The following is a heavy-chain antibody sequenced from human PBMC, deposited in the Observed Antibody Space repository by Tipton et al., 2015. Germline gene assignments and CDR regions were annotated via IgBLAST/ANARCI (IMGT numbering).Heavy chain of an antibody. V-gene: IGHV4-39*01. J-gene: IGHJ5*02. CDR3: ASVCISSSCYYWFDP. CDR2: LYFSGTT. CDR1: GGSISSSSYY. Sequence: LRLSCTVSGGSISSSSYYWAWIRQPPGKGLEWIGSLYFSGTTYYNPSLKSRVTISIDRFKNQFSLKLRSVTAADTAVYYCASVCISSSCYYWFDPWGQGTLVTVSS. D-gene: IGHD2-2*01.